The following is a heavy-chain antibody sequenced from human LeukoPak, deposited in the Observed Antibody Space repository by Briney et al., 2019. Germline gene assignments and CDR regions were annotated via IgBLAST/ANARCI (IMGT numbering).Heavy chain of an antibody. D-gene: IGHD3-3*01. CDR2: ISSSSSTI. J-gene: IGHJ4*02. V-gene: IGHV3-48*01. Sequence: GGSLRLSCAASGFTFSSYSMDWVRQAPGKGLEWVSYISSSSSTIYYADSVKGRFTISRDNAKNSLYLQMNSLRAEDTAVYCCARELRFLEPGGQGTLVTVSS. CDR1: GFTFSSYS. CDR3: ARELRFLEP.